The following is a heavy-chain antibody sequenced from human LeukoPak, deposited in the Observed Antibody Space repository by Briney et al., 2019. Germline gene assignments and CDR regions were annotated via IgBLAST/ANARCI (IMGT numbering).Heavy chain of an antibody. Sequence: ASVKVSCKASGYTFTSYGISWVRQAPGQGLEWMGWISAYNGNTNYSQKLQGRVTMTTDTSTSTAYVELRSLRSDDTAVYYCARATGSHYYYYYMDVWGKGTTVTISS. D-gene: IGHD3-10*01. V-gene: IGHV1-18*01. CDR1: GYTFTSYG. CDR3: ARATGSHYYYYYMDV. CDR2: ISAYNGNT. J-gene: IGHJ6*03.